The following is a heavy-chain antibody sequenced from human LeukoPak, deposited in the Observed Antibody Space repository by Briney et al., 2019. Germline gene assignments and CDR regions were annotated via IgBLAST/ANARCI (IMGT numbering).Heavy chain of an antibody. Sequence: SETLSLTCTVSGGSISSYYWSWIRQPPGKGLEWIGYIYYSGSTNYNPSLKSRVTISVDTSKNQFSLKLCSVTAADTAVYYCASRKATGYFDYWGQGTLVTVSS. D-gene: IGHD3-9*01. CDR1: GGSISSYY. J-gene: IGHJ4*02. V-gene: IGHV4-59*01. CDR3: ASRKATGYFDY. CDR2: IYYSGST.